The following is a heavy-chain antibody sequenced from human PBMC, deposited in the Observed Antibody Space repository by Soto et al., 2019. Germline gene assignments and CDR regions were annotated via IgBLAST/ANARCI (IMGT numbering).Heavy chain of an antibody. J-gene: IGHJ4*02. CDR3: ASAPRKDYDSGQFDY. D-gene: IGHD3-22*01. V-gene: IGHV4-30-4*01. Sequence: QVQLQESGPGLVKPSQTLSLTCTVSGGSISSGDYYWTWIRQPPGKGLEWIGYIYYSGTTYYNPSLKTRVPMSIDTSKNPFSLRLSSVTAADTAVYYSASAPRKDYDSGQFDYWGQGTLVTVSS. CDR2: IYYSGTT. CDR1: GGSISSGDYY.